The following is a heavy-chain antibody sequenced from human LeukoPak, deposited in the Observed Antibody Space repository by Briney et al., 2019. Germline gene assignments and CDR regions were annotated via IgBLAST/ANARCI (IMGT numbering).Heavy chain of an antibody. CDR1: GFTFSSYA. V-gene: IGHV3-23*01. J-gene: IGHJ4*02. CDR2: ISGSDDST. Sequence: GGSLRLSCAASGFTFSSYAVSWVRQAPGKGLEWVSAISGSDDSTYYTDSVKGRFTISRDNSKNTLYLQMNSLRAEDTAVYYCAKDGRNFGVVPKDVSDYWGQGTLVTVSS. D-gene: IGHD3-3*02. CDR3: AKDGRNFGVVPKDVSDY.